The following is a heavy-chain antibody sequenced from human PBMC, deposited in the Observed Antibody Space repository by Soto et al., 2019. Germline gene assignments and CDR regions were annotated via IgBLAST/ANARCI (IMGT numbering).Heavy chain of an antibody. Sequence: SETLSLTCTVSGGSVSSGSYYWSWIRQPPGKGLEWIGYIYYSGGTNYNPSLKSRVTISVDTSKNQFSLKLSSVTAADTAVYYCARVGTLLWFGELFPGWFDPWGQGTLVTVSS. D-gene: IGHD3-10*01. CDR2: IYYSGGT. J-gene: IGHJ5*02. CDR3: ARVGTLLWFGELFPGWFDP. V-gene: IGHV4-61*01. CDR1: GGSVSSGSYY.